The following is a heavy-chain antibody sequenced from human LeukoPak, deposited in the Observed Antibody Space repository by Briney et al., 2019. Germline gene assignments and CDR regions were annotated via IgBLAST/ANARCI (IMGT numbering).Heavy chain of an antibody. CDR3: GRDDEMGATLLPSYFDY. V-gene: IGHV1-18*01. D-gene: IGHD1-26*01. CDR1: GYTFTSYG. J-gene: IGHJ4*02. Sequence: ASVKVSCKASGYTFTSYGISWVRQAPGQGLEWMGWISAYNGNTNYAQKLQGRVTMTTDTSTSTAYMELRSLRSDDTAVYYCGRDDEMGATLLPSYFDYWGQGTLVTVSS. CDR2: ISAYNGNT.